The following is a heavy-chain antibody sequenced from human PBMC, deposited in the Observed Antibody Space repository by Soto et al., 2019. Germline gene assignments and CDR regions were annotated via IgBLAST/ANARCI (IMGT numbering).Heavy chain of an antibody. D-gene: IGHD2-15*01. Sequence: QVQLQQWGAGLLKPSETLSLTCAVYGGSFSGYYWSWIRQPPGKGLEWIGEINHSGSTNYNPSLKSRVTRSVDTSKNQFSLKLSSVTAADTAVYYCARSSSWGGYYYYYMDVWGKGTTVTVSS. V-gene: IGHV4-34*01. CDR1: GGSFSGYY. J-gene: IGHJ6*03. CDR2: INHSGST. CDR3: ARSSSWGGYYYYYMDV.